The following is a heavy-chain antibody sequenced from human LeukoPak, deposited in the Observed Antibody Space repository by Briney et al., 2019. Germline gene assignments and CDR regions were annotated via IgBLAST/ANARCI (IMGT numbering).Heavy chain of an antibody. D-gene: IGHD3-10*01. CDR2: VIPLGDTP. Sequence: ASVKVSCKASGGTFSSYAISWVRQAPGQGLEWMGGVIPLGDTPSYAQKFQGRVTITTDEPTTTAYMELSSLRSEDTAVYSCARGGSGLLLERYYYYYCMYVWGTGTTVTVSS. J-gene: IGHJ6*03. CDR1: GGTFSSYA. CDR3: ARGGSGLLLERYYYYYCMYV. V-gene: IGHV1-69*05.